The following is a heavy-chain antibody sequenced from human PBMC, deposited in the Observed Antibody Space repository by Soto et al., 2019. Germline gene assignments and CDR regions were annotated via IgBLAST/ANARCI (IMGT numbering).Heavy chain of an antibody. D-gene: IGHD2-15*01. CDR3: AKCPYSSAPYYYCYGMDV. V-gene: IGHV3-30*18. CDR2: IPYDGSNI. CDR1: GFTFSTYA. J-gene: IGHJ6*04. Sequence: GGSLRLSCAASGFTFSTYAMHWVRQAPDKGLEWVAVIPYDGSNIYYADSVRGRFTISRDNSKNTLYLQMNRLRVEDTAVYYCAKCPYSSAPYYYCYGMDVWGKGTTVTVS.